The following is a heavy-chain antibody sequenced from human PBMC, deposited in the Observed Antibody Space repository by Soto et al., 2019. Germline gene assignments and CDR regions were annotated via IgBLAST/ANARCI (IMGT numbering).Heavy chain of an antibody. CDR1: GGSTRNYF. CDR2: IYYSGTT. CDR3: ARYVNPYDTAVWFDP. D-gene: IGHD3-9*01. V-gene: IGHV4-59*01. Sequence: QVQLQESGPGLVKPSETLSLTCTVSGGSTRNYFWSWIRQPPGKGLEWIGCIYYSGTTNYNSSLKSRFTISLDTSKNQFSLRLRSVTAADTAVYYCARYVNPYDTAVWFDPWGQGTLVTVSS. J-gene: IGHJ5*02.